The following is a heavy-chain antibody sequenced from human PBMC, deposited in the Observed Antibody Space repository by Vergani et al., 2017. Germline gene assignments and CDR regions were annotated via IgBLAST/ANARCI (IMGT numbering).Heavy chain of an antibody. J-gene: IGHJ4*02. D-gene: IGHD1-26*01. CDR1: GGSISSGGYS. CDR2: IYHSGST. CDR3: ARDHSGMGPPYFDY. V-gene: IGHV4-30-2*01. Sequence: QLQLQESGSGLVKPSQTLSLTCAVSGGSISSGGYSWSWIRQPPGKGLEWIGYIYHSGSTYYNPSLKSRVTISVDRSKNQFSLKLSSVTAADTAVYYCARDHSGMGPPYFDYWGQGTLVTVSS.